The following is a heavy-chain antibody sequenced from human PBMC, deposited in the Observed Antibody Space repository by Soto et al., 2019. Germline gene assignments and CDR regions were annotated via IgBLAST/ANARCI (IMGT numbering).Heavy chain of an antibody. D-gene: IGHD2-8*01. CDR2: INHSGST. V-gene: IGHV4-34*01. CDR3: ARGTPDIVLMVYAIVPYFDY. CDR1: GGSFSGYY. Sequence: SETLSLTCAVYGGSFSGYYWSWIRQPPGKGLEWIGEINHSGSTNYNPSLKSRVTISVDTSKNQFSLKLSSVTAADTAVYYCARGTPDIVLMVYAIVPYFDYWGQGTLVTVSS. J-gene: IGHJ4*02.